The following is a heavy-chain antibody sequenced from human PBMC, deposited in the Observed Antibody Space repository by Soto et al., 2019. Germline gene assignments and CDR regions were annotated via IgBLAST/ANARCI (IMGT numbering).Heavy chain of an antibody. D-gene: IGHD7-27*01. J-gene: IGHJ4*02. CDR2: INHSGST. CDR3: AGELGLTDY. Sequence: SETLSLTCAVYGGSFSGYYWSWIRQPPGKGLEWIGEINHSGSTNYNPSLKSRVTISVDTSKNQFSLKLSSVTAADTAVYYCAGELGLTDYWGQGTLVTVSS. CDR1: GGSFSGYY. V-gene: IGHV4-34*01.